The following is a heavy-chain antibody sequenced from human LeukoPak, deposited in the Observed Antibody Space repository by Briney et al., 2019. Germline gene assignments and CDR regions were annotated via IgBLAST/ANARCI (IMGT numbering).Heavy chain of an antibody. V-gene: IGHV3-23*01. Sequence: GGSLRLSCAGSGFTFSSSAMSWVRQAPGKGLEWVSAITESGGSTFYADSVKGRFTISRDNSKNTLYLQMNSLRAEDTAVYYCARDIVVVPAEGGWFDPWGQGTLVTVSS. CDR3: ARDIVVVPAEGGWFDP. D-gene: IGHD2-2*01. CDR2: ITESGGST. J-gene: IGHJ5*02. CDR1: GFTFSSSA.